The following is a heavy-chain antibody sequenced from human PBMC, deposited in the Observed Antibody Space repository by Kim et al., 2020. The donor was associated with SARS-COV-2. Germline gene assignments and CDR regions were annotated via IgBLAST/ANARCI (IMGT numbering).Heavy chain of an antibody. V-gene: IGHV3-30*18. D-gene: IGHD3-10*01. CDR3: SKGSVRGVTWFDP. CDR1: GFTFSSYG. Sequence: GGSLRLSCAASGFTFSSYGMHWVRQAPGKGLEWVAVISYDGSNKYYADSVKGRFTISRDNSKNTLYLQMNSLRAEDTAAYYCSKGSVRGVTWFDPWGQGT. J-gene: IGHJ5*02. CDR2: ISYDGSNK.